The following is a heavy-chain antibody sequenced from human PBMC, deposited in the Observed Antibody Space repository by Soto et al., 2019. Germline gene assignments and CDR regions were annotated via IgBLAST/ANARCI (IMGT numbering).Heavy chain of an antibody. D-gene: IGHD3-10*01. CDR2: ISYSGET. J-gene: IGHJ6*02. Sequence: QVQLQESGPGLVKPSETLSLTCTVSGDSISRYYWSWIRLSPGKGLEWIGYISYSGETNYNSSGKSLVNISGDRTKNQFSLKLSSVTAADTAVYYCARDQGGEFLKGSGMDVWGQGTTVTVSS. CDR1: GDSISRYY. CDR3: ARDQGGEFLKGSGMDV. V-gene: IGHV4-59*01.